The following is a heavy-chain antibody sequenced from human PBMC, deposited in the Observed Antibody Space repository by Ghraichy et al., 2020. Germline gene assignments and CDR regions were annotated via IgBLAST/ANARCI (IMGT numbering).Heavy chain of an antibody. CDR3: ARGKAAVAGIMVNNWFDP. J-gene: IGHJ5*02. CDR1: GGSFSGYY. Sequence: SETLSLTCAVYGGSFSGYYWSWIRQPPGKGLEWIGEINHSGSTNYNPSLKSRVTISVDTSKNQFSLKLSSVTAADTAVYYCARGKAAVAGIMVNNWFDPWGQGTLVTVSS. V-gene: IGHV4-34*01. D-gene: IGHD6-19*01. CDR2: INHSGST.